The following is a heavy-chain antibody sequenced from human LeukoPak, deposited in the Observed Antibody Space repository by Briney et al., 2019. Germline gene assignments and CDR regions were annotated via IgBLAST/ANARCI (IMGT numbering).Heavy chain of an antibody. J-gene: IGHJ4*02. V-gene: IGHV3-30*02. Sequence: GGSLRLSCAASGFTFSNFGMYWVRQAPGKGLEWVAFIRDDGSNKYYADSAKDRFTISRDNSKNTLYLQMNSLRVEDTAVYYCAKDPAVYSSSWYVVYWGQGTLVTVSS. D-gene: IGHD6-13*01. CDR3: AKDPAVYSSSWYVVY. CDR2: IRDDGSNK. CDR1: GFTFSNFG.